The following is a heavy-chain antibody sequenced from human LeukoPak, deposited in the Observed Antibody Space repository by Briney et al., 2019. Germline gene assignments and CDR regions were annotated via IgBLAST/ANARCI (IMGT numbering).Heavy chain of an antibody. CDR1: GGSISSNNW. D-gene: IGHD3-10*01. V-gene: IGHV4-4*02. Sequence: SETLSLTCAVSGGSISSNNWWSWVRQPPGKGLEWIGEIYHSGSTNYNPSLKSRVTISVDKSKNQFSLKLSSVTAADTAVYYCARGDHYYGSGSYYFTFRLDYWGQGTLVTVSS. CDR3: ARGDHYYGSGSYYFTFRLDY. J-gene: IGHJ4*02. CDR2: IYHSGST.